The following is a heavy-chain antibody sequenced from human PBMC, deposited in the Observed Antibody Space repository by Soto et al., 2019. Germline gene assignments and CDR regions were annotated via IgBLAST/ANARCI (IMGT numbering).Heavy chain of an antibody. V-gene: IGHV1-69*06. J-gene: IGHJ6*02. D-gene: IGHD6-19*01. CDR1: GGTFSSYA. Sequence: SVKVSFTASGGTFSSYAISWLRQAPGKGLEWMGGIIPIFGTANYAQKFQGRVTITADKSTSTAYMELSSLRSEDTAVYYCARRAVAVAGTYYHYGMDVLGQGTTVTVSS. CDR3: ARRAVAVAGTYYHYGMDV. CDR2: IIPIFGTA.